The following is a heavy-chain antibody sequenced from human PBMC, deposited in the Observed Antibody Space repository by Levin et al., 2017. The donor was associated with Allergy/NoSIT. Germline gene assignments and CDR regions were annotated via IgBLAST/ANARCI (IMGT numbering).Heavy chain of an antibody. D-gene: IGHD5-12*01. CDR2: IYPGDSDT. J-gene: IGHJ4*02. Sequence: KVSCKGSGYSFTSYWIGWVRQMPGKGLEWMGIIYPGDSDTRYSPSFQGQVTISANKSISTAYLQWSSLKASDTAMYYCARSAGIVATLYPYYFDYWGQGTLVTVSS. V-gene: IGHV5-51*01. CDR3: ARSAGIVATLYPYYFDY. CDR1: GYSFTSYW.